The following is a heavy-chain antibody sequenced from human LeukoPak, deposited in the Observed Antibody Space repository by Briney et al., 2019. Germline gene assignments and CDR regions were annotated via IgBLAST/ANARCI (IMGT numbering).Heavy chain of an antibody. J-gene: IGHJ4*02. V-gene: IGHV2-70*11. Sequence: LRLSCAASGFTFSNYAMSWVRQPPGKALEWLARIDWDDDKYYSTSLKARLTISKDTSKNQVVLTMTNMDPVDTATYYCARMTYYDFWRGLDYWGQGTLVTVSS. CDR1: GFTFSNYAM. CDR2: IDWDDDK. CDR3: ARMTYYDFWRGLDY. D-gene: IGHD3-3*01.